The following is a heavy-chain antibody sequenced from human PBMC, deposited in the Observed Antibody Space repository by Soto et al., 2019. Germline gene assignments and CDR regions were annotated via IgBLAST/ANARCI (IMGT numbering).Heavy chain of an antibody. D-gene: IGHD4-4*01. J-gene: IGHJ4*02. CDR1: GFTFSIYT. CDR3: ARVDDYNSPWVDY. CDR2: ISSSSRYI. V-gene: IGHV3-21*01. Sequence: VQLVESGGGLVKPGGSLRLSCAASGFTFSIYTMSWVRQAPGKGLEWVSSISSSSRYIYYADSMKGRFTISRDDAKNSLYLQMNSLRAEDTAVYYCARVDDYNSPWVDYWGQGTLVTVSS.